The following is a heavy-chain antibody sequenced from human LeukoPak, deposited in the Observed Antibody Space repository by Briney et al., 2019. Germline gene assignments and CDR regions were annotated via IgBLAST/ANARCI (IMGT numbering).Heavy chain of an antibody. CDR3: AKAKMATSQFDY. Sequence: GGSLRLSCAASGFTFSSYWMHWVRQAPGKGLEWVAFIRYDGSNKYYADSVKGRFTISRDNSKNTLYLQMSSLRAEDTAVYYCAKAKMATSQFDYWGQGTLVTVSS. CDR1: GFTFSSYW. V-gene: IGHV3-30*02. J-gene: IGHJ4*02. D-gene: IGHD5-24*01. CDR2: IRYDGSNK.